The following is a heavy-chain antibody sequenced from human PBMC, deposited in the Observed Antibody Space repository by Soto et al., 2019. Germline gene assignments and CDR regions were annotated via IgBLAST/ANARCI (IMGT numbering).Heavy chain of an antibody. V-gene: IGHV4-30-2*01. CDR3: VRGQVVAAQH. Sequence: QLQLQESGSGLVKPSQTLSLTCAVSGGSISSGGYSWSWIRQPPGKGLEWIGYIYHSGSTYYNPSLKSRVTIDRSKNQFSLKLSSVTAADTAVYYCVRGQVVAAQHWGQGTLVTVSS. CDR2: IYHSGST. CDR1: GGSISSGGYS. D-gene: IGHD2-15*01. J-gene: IGHJ4*02.